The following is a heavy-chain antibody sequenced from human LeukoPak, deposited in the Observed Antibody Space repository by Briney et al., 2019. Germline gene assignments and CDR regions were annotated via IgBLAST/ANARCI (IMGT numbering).Heavy chain of an antibody. CDR3: ARVVWEQWLSCLGY. V-gene: IGHV1-18*01. CDR1: GYTFTSYG. D-gene: IGHD6-19*01. J-gene: IGHJ4*02. CDR2: ISAYNGNT. Sequence: ASVKVSCKASGYTFTSYGISWVRQAPGQGLEWMGWISAYNGNTNYAQKLQGRVTMTTDTSTSTAYMELRSLRSDDTAVYYCARVVWEQWLSCLGYWGQGTLVTVSS.